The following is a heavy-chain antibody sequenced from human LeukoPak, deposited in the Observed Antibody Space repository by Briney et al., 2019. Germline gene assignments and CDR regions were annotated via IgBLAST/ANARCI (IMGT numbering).Heavy chain of an antibody. V-gene: IGHV1-69*13. Sequence: ASAKVSCKASGGTFSSYAISWVRQAPGQGLEWMGGIIPIFGTANYAQKFQGRVTITADESTSTAYMELSSLRSEDTAVYYCARVRDGYNSWVTAHPMDVWGKGTTVTISS. D-gene: IGHD5-24*01. J-gene: IGHJ6*03. CDR2: IIPIFGTA. CDR3: ARVRDGYNSWVTAHPMDV. CDR1: GGTFSSYA.